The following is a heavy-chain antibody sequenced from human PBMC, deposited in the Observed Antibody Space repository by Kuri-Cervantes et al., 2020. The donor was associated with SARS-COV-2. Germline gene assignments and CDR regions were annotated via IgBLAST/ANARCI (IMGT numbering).Heavy chain of an antibody. CDR3: AKDQSARYYDSSGLFDY. J-gene: IGHJ4*02. V-gene: IGHV3-30*18. Sequence: GGSLRLSCAASGFTFSSYGMHWVRQAPGKGLEWVAVISYDGSNKYYADSVKGRFTISRDNSKNTLYLQMNSLRAEDTAMYYCAKDQSARYYDSSGLFDYWGQGTLVTVSS. CDR1: GFTFSSYG. D-gene: IGHD3-22*01. CDR2: ISYDGSNK.